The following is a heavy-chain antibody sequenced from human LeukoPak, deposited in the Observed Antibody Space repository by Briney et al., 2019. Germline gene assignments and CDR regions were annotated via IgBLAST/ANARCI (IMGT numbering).Heavy chain of an antibody. CDR1: GGSISSGGYY. Sequence: SETLSLTCTVSGGSISSGGYYWSWIRQPPGKGLEWIGYIYYSGSTYYNPSLKSRVTISVDTSKNQSSLKLSSVTAADTAVYYCARRLGRPLRIDYWGQGTLVTVSS. CDR2: IYYSGST. D-gene: IGHD6-19*01. J-gene: IGHJ4*02. CDR3: ARRLGRPLRIDY. V-gene: IGHV4-30-4*01.